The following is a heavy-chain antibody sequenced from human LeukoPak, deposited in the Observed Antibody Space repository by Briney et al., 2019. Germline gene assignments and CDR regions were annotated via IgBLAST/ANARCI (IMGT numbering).Heavy chain of an antibody. D-gene: IGHD5-18*01. CDR2: IYYSGST. V-gene: IGHV4-31*03. J-gene: IGHJ5*02. Sequence: SETLSLTCTVSGGSISSGGYYWSWIRQHPGKGLEWIGYIYYSGSTYYNPSLKSRVTISVDTSKNQFSLKLSSVTAADTAVYYCARDVGYRSYFDPWGQGTQVTVSS. CDR3: ARDVGYRSYFDP. CDR1: GGSISSGGYY.